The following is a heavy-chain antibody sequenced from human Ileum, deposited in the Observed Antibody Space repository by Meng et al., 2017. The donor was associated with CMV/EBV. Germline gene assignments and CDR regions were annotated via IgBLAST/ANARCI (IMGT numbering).Heavy chain of an antibody. CDR1: GFTFSSYG. V-gene: IGHV3-21*01. Sequence: SCAVSGFTFSSYGMNWVRQAPGKGLEWVSSISTSSTYIYCADSVKGRFTISRDNAKNSLFLHMNSLRAEDTAVYYCARELFWSGLMDYWGQGTLVTVSS. D-gene: IGHD3-3*01. CDR3: ARELFWSGLMDY. CDR2: ISTSSTYI. J-gene: IGHJ4*02.